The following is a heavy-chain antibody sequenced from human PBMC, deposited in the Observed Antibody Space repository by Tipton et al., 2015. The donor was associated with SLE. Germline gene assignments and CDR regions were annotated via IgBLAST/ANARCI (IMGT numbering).Heavy chain of an antibody. CDR1: GLTFNIYW. Sequence: SLRLSCAASGLTFNIYWMNWVRQAPGKGLEWVANIKPDGSGMFYVDSVKGRFTISRDHAKNSVFLQMNSLRAEDTAVYYCARDLIWDYYYYYYMDVWGKGTTVTVSS. V-gene: IGHV3-7*01. J-gene: IGHJ6*03. D-gene: IGHD1-26*01. CDR3: ARDLIWDYYYYYYMDV. CDR2: IKPDGSGM.